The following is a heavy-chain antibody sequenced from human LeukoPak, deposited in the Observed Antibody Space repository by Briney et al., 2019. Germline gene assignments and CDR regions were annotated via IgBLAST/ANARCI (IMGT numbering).Heavy chain of an antibody. CDR3: ARETLYYYDSSGYSPYFDY. Sequence: SSETLSLTCTVSGGSIGSYYWSWIRQPAGKGLEWIGRIYTSGSTNYNPSLKSRVTMSVDTSKNQFSLKLSSVTAADTAVYYCARETLYYYDSSGYSPYFDYWGQGTLVTVSS. V-gene: IGHV4-4*07. CDR2: IYTSGST. CDR1: GGSIGSYY. D-gene: IGHD3-22*01. J-gene: IGHJ4*02.